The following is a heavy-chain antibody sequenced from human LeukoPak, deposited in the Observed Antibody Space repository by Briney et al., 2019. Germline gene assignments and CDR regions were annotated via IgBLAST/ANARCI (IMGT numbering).Heavy chain of an antibody. CDR3: ARGGLGRGQSDFWSAYLPLDY. V-gene: IGHV1-18*01. CDR1: GFSFTSHS. Sequence: ASVKVSCKASGFSFTSHSISWVRQAPGQGLEWMGWISTNNGNTNYAQRFKGRVTMTTDTYTTTAYMEVMSLTSDDTAVYYCARGGLGRGQSDFWSAYLPLDYWGQGTLVTVSS. CDR2: ISTNNGNT. J-gene: IGHJ4*02. D-gene: IGHD3-3*01.